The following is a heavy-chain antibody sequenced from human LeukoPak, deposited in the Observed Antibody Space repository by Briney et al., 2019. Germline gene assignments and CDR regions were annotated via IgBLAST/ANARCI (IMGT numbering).Heavy chain of an antibody. J-gene: IGHJ4*02. CDR2: MNPNSGNT. Sequence: ASVKVSCKASGYTFTSYDINWVRQATGQGLEWMGWMNPNSGNTGYAQKLQGRVTMTRNTSISTAYMELSSLRSEDTAVYYCARAITNYYDSSGYCCYWDYWGQGTLVTVSS. V-gene: IGHV1-8*01. CDR3: ARAITNYYDSSGYCCYWDY. D-gene: IGHD3-22*01. CDR1: GYTFTSYD.